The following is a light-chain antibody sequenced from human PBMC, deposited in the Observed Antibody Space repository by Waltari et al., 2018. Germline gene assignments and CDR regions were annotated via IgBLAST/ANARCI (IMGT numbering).Light chain of an antibody. Sequence: QSALTQPASVSGSPGQSIAVSCTGTSSDVGTYNLVSWYQQRPGNAPKLIIYEANKRPSGISTRFSGSKSGNTASLTISGLQAEDEADYYCCSFAGRSTWVFGTGTKVIVL. CDR2: EAN. V-gene: IGLV2-23*01. J-gene: IGLJ1*01. CDR1: SSDVGTYNL. CDR3: CSFAGRSTWV.